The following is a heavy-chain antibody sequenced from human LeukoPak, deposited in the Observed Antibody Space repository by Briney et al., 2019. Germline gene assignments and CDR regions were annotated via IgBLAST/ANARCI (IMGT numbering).Heavy chain of an antibody. CDR3: ARAVGSGSFQTYYYYMDV. J-gene: IGHJ6*03. V-gene: IGHV4-59*12. D-gene: IGHD3-10*01. CDR2: IYYSGST. Sequence: SSETLSLTCTVSGGSISSYYWSWIPQPPGKRLEWSGYIYYSGSTYYNPSLKSRVTISVHTTKNQFSLKLSSVPAADTAVYYCARAVGSGSFQTYYYYMDVWGKGTTVTISS. CDR1: GGSISSYY.